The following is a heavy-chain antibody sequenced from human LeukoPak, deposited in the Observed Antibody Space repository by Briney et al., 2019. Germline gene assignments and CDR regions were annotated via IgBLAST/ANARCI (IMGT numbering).Heavy chain of an antibody. CDR3: ARDYYGSGSYYYYYMDV. J-gene: IGHJ6*03. D-gene: IGHD3-10*01. CDR2: ISSSGSTI. CDR1: GFTFSDYY. V-gene: IGHV3-11*01. Sequence: GGSLRLSCAASGFTFSDYYMSWIRQAPGKGLEWVSYISSSGSTIYYADSVKGRLTISRDNAKNSLYLQMNSLRAEDTAVYYCARDYYGSGSYYYYYMDVWGKGTTVTISS.